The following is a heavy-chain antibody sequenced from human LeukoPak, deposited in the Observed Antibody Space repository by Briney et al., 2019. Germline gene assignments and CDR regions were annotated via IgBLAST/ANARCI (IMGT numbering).Heavy chain of an antibody. V-gene: IGHV3-7*01. CDR3: AELGITMIGGV. D-gene: IGHD3-10*02. J-gene: IGHJ6*04. Sequence: GGSLRLSCAASRFTFSSYGMSWVRQAPGKGLEWVANIKQDGSEKYYVDSVKGRFTISRDNAKNSLYLQMNSLRAEDTAVYYCAELGITMIGGVWGKGTTVTISS. CDR1: RFTFSSYG. CDR2: IKQDGSEK.